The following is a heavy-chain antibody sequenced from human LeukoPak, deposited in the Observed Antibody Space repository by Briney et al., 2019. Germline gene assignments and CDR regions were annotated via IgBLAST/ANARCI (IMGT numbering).Heavy chain of an antibody. V-gene: IGHV4-38-2*02. CDR3: ARDHYSSQNFDY. Sequence: SETLSLTCAVSGYSISSGYYWGWIRPPPGKGLEWIGSIYHSGSTYYNPSLKSRVTISVDTSKNQFSLKLSSVTAADTAVYYCARDHYSSQNFDYWGQGTLVTVSS. CDR1: GYSISSGYY. D-gene: IGHD6-13*01. CDR2: IYHSGST. J-gene: IGHJ4*02.